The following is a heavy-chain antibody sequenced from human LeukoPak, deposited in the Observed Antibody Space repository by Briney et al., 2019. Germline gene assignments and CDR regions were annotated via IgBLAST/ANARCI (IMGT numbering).Heavy chain of an antibody. CDR2: VSISSGTI. Sequence: PGGSLRLSCAASGFTFTGHNMNWVRQAPGKGLEWASFVSISSGTIYYADSVKGRFSISRDNAKSSLDLQMNSLRAEDTAVYYCARAMSTFGGVRNYFDTWGQGTLVTVSS. CDR3: ARAMSTFGGVRNYFDT. J-gene: IGHJ4*02. V-gene: IGHV3-48*04. D-gene: IGHD3-16*01. CDR1: GFTFTGHN.